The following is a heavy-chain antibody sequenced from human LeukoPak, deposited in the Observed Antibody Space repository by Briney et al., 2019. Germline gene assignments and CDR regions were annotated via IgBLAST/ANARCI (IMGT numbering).Heavy chain of an antibody. D-gene: IGHD2-21*01. CDR2: IKSKTDGGTT. V-gene: IGHV3-15*05. J-gene: IGHJ2*01. Sequence: GGSLRLSCAASGFTFSNAWMSWVRQAPGKGLEWVGRIKSKTDGGTTDYAAPVKGRFTISRDDSKNTLYLQMNSLRVEDTAVYFCAREIMVSREWYFDLWGRGTLVTVAS. CDR1: GFTFSNAW. CDR3: AREIMVSREWYFDL.